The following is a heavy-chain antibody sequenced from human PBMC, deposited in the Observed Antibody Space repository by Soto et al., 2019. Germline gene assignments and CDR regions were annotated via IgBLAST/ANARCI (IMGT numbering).Heavy chain of an antibody. D-gene: IGHD3-3*02. J-gene: IGHJ4*02. Sequence: SLRLSCAASGFTFSSYAMHWVRQAPGTGLEWVAIISYDGREKFYADSVKGQFTVSRDNSKNTLYLQMNSLRPEDTAVYYCARSPFLECNWAQGTLVTVSS. V-gene: IGHV3-30*04. CDR1: GFTFSSYA. CDR3: ARSPFLECN. CDR2: ISYDGREK.